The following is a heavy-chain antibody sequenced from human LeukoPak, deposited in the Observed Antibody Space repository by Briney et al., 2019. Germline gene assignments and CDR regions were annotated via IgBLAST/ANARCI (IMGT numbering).Heavy chain of an antibody. CDR1: GYTFTDYY. CDR2: INPNDGDT. D-gene: IGHD2-2*01. CDR3: ARANFLYCSSSTCLFDY. J-gene: IGHJ4*02. Sequence: ASVKVSCKASGYTFTDYYMHWVRQAPGQGFEWMGWINPNDGDTNYAQKFQGRVTMTRDTSISTAHMEVSRLRSDDTAVYYCARANFLYCSSSTCLFDYWGQGTLVTVS. V-gene: IGHV1-2*02.